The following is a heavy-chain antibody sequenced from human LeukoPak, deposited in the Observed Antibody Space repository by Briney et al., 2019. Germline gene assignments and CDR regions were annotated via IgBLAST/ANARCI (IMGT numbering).Heavy chain of an antibody. V-gene: IGHV3-11*01. CDR2: ISSSGSTI. J-gene: IGHJ4*02. D-gene: IGHD3-9*01. Sequence: GGSLRLSCAASGFTFSDYYMSWIRQAPGKGLEWVSYISSSGSTIYYADSVKGRFTISRDNAKNSLYLQMNSLRAEDTAVYYCARSLRNYILTGYYLDYWGQGTLVTVSS. CDR3: ARSLRNYILTGYYLDY. CDR1: GFTFSDYY.